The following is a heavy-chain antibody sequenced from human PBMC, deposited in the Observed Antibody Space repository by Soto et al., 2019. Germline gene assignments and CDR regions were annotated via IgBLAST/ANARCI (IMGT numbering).Heavy chain of an antibody. CDR3: ARLERRGLVVPAAIHKDYYYYYMDV. V-gene: IGHV3-30-3*01. CDR1: GVTFSSYA. CDR2: ISYDGSNK. D-gene: IGHD2-2*01. J-gene: IGHJ6*03. Sequence: GGSLRLACAASGVTFSSYAMHWVRQAPGKGLEWVAVISYDGSNKYYADSVKGRFTISRDNSKNTLYLQMNSLRAEDTAVYYCARLERRGLVVPAAIHKDYYYYYMDVWGKGTTVTVSS.